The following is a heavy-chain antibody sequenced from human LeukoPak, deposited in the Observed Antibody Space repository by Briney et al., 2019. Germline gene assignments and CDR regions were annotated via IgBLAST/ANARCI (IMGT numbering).Heavy chain of an antibody. J-gene: IGHJ4*02. CDR2: IKSKTDGGTT. CDR3: TTGVDGYNFDY. D-gene: IGHD5-24*01. CDR1: GFTFSNAW. V-gene: IGHV3-15*01. Sequence: GGSLRLSCAASGFTFSNAWMSWVRQAPGKGLEWVGGIKSKTDGGTTDYAAPVKGRFTISRDDSKNTPYLQMNSLKTEATAVYYCTTGVDGYNFDYWGQGTLVTVSS.